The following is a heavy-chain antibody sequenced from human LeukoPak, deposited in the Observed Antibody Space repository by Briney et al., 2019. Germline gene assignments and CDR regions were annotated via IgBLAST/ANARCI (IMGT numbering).Heavy chain of an antibody. CDR2: IIPILGIA. CDR3: ARGWDYDILTGYYFSLSFDY. V-gene: IGHV1-69*04. CDR1: GGTFSSYA. J-gene: IGHJ4*02. Sequence: SVKVSCKASGGTFSSYAISWVRQAPGQGLEWMGRIIPILGIANYAQKFQGRVTITADKSTGTAYMELSSLRSEDTAVYYCARGWDYDILTGYYFSLSFDYWGQGTLVTVSS. D-gene: IGHD3-9*01.